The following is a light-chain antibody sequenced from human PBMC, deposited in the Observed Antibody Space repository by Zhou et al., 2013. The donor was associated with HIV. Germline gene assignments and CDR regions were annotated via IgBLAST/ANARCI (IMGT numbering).Light chain of an antibody. J-gene: IGKJ2*03. CDR2: AAS. CDR3: QQYHSFSYS. CDR1: QAISTY. Sequence: DIQMTQSPSSLSASVGDTVTMTCRASQAISTYLNWYQQKPGKAPKLLIYAASSLQSGVPSRFNGSGSGTEFTLTISGLQPDDFATYYCQQYHSFSYSFGQGTKVEIK. V-gene: IGKV1-39*01.